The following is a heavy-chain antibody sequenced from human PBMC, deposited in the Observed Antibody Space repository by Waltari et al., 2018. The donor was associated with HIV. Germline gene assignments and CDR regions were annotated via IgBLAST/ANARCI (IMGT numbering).Heavy chain of an antibody. V-gene: IGHV4-61*02. CDR3: ARYYCSGGSCSDY. Sequence: QVQLQESGPGLVKPSQTLSLTCTVPGGAISRGSYSWSWIRQPAGKGLEWIGRIYTSGSTNYNPSLKSRVTISVDTSKNQFSLKLSSVTAADTAVYYCARYYCSGGSCSDYWGQGTLVTVSS. D-gene: IGHD2-15*01. CDR2: IYTSGST. CDR1: GGAISRGSYS. J-gene: IGHJ4*02.